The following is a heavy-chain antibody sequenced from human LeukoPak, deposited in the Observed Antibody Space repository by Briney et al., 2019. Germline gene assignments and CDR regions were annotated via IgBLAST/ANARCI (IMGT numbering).Heavy chain of an antibody. V-gene: IGHV4-31*03. CDR3: ARDSQISGSAFDI. CDR2: IYYSGST. Sequence: PSETLSLTCTVSGGSISSSSYYWGWIRQPPGKGLEWIGYIYYSGSTYYNPSLKSRVTISVDTSKNQFSLKLSSVTAADTAVYYCARDSQISGSAFDIWGQGTMVTVSS. J-gene: IGHJ3*02. CDR1: GGSISSSSYY. D-gene: IGHD1-26*01.